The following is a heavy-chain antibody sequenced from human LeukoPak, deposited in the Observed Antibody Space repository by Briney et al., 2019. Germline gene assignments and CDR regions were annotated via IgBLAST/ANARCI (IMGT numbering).Heavy chain of an antibody. CDR1: GFTFDDYC. J-gene: IGHJ3*02. D-gene: IGHD6-19*01. CDR2: FSWYGGST. Sequence: GGSLSLCCAASGFTFDDYCMRWTRQAHGEGLEWVSCFSWYGGSTGYADSVKSRFTISRDNAKNFLYLQMNRLRAEDTALYYCARTVSSAGWSDDAFDIWGQGTMVTVSS. CDR3: ARTVSSAGWSDDAFDI. V-gene: IGHV3-20*04.